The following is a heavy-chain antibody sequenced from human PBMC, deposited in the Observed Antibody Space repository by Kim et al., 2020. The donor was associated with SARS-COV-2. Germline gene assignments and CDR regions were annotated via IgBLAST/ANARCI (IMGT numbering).Heavy chain of an antibody. D-gene: IGHD4-17*01. CDR3: ATLTTRGGDWFDP. J-gene: IGHJ5*02. CDR1: GYTFTSYY. Sequence: ASVKVSCKASGYTFTSYYMHWVRQAPGQGLEWMGIINPSGGSTSYAQKFQGRVTMTRDTSTSTVYMELSSLRSEDTAVYYCATLTTRGGDWFDPWGQGTLVTVSS. CDR2: INPSGGST. V-gene: IGHV1-46*01.